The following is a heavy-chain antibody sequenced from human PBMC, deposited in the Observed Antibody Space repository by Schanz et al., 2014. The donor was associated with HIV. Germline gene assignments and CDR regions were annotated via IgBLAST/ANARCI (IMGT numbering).Heavy chain of an antibody. D-gene: IGHD5-18*01. J-gene: IGHJ4*02. V-gene: IGHV3-33*03. CDR1: GFTFNSYG. Sequence: QVQLVESGGGVVQPGRSLRVSCAASGFTFNSYGMHWVRQAPGKGLEWVAFISYNGNEKDYGDSVKGRFNISRDNAKNSLYVNMYSLRAVDTAVYFCAKSNGGDTAVVQYYFDYWGQGTLVSVSS. CDR2: ISYNGNEK. CDR3: AKSNGGDTAVVQYYFDY.